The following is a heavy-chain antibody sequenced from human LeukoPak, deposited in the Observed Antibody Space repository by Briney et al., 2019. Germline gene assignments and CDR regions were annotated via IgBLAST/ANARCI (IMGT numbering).Heavy chain of an antibody. CDR1: GFTFSSYG. J-gene: IGHJ3*02. Sequence: PGGSLRLSCAASGFTFSSYGMHWVRQAPGKGLEWVAVISYDGSNKYYADSVKGRFTISRDNSKNTLYLQMNSLRAEDTAVYYCAKEGAGYSSNSAYDAFDIWGQGTMVTVSS. D-gene: IGHD6-13*01. V-gene: IGHV3-30*18. CDR3: AKEGAGYSSNSAYDAFDI. CDR2: ISYDGSNK.